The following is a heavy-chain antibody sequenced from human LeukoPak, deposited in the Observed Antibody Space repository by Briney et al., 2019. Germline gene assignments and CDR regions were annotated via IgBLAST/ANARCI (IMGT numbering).Heavy chain of an antibody. CDR1: GYTFTGYY. V-gene: IGHV1-2*02. J-gene: IGHJ2*01. CDR2: INPNSGGT. D-gene: IGHD2-2*01. CDR3: ARDPGYCSSTSCSSGHWYFDL. Sequence: ASVKVSCKASGYTFTGYYMHWVRQAPGQGLEWMGWINPNSGGTNYAQKFQGRVTMTRDTSISTAYMELSRLRSDDTAVYYCARDPGYCSSTSCSSGHWYFDLWGRGTLVTVSS.